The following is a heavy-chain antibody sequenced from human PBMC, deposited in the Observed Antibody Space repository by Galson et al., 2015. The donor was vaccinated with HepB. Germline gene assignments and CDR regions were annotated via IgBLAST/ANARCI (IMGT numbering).Heavy chain of an antibody. CDR2: ISYDGSNK. V-gene: IGHV3-30*18. CDR3: AKARVTTGTTSRGYEYYYYGMDV. Sequence: SLRLSCAASGFTFSSYGMHWVRQAPGKGLEWVAVISYDGSNKYYADSVKGRFTISRDNSKNTLYLQMNSLRAEDTAVYYCAKARVTTGTTSRGYEYYYYGMDVWGQGTTVTVSS. CDR1: GFTFSSYG. D-gene: IGHD1-1*01. J-gene: IGHJ6*02.